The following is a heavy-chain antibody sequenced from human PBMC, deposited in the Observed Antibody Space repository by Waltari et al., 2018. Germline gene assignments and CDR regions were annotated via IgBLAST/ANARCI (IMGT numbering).Heavy chain of an antibody. Sequence: QVQLRQWGAGLLRPSETLSLNCAVDGGSFRGYYWTWIRQSPGKGLGGVGEIDFTGYSKYNSALESRVTLSADMSKRQVSLTLNFVTAADSAVYFCARGENGYYYGSGKNYAMDVWGQGTPVTVSS. J-gene: IGHJ6*02. CDR2: IDFTGYS. CDR1: GGSFRGYY. CDR3: ARGENGYYYGSGKNYAMDV. D-gene: IGHD3-10*01. V-gene: IGHV4-34*01.